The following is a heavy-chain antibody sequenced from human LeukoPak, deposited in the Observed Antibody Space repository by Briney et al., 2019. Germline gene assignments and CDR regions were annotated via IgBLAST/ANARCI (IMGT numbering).Heavy chain of an antibody. Sequence: SQTLSLTCAITGDSVSSNRAAWNWIRQSPSRGLEWLGRTYYRSKWSSDYAMTVNGRITFNADTFKNQVSLQLTSVTPEDTAVYYCARGSGGLNFFDYWGQGTLVTVSS. CDR3: ARGSGGLNFFDY. CDR1: GDSVSSNRAA. J-gene: IGHJ4*02. CDR2: TYYRSKWSS. D-gene: IGHD6-25*01. V-gene: IGHV6-1*01.